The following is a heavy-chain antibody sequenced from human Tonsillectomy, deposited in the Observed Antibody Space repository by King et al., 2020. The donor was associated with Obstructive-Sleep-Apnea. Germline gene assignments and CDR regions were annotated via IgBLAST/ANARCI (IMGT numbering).Heavy chain of an antibody. CDR1: GGSISSGDYY. CDR2: IYFTGSA. CDR3: ARDPRSDRSGSYYFDY. V-gene: IGHV4-30-4*01. D-gene: IGHD3-22*01. J-gene: IGHJ4*02. Sequence: QLQESGPGLVKPSQTLSLTCTFSGGSISSGDYYWSWIRQPPGKCLDWIGYIYFTGSAYYNPSLKSGVLISVDTSKNQFSLKLRSVTAADTAVYYCARDPRSDRSGSYYFDYWGLGTLVSVSS.